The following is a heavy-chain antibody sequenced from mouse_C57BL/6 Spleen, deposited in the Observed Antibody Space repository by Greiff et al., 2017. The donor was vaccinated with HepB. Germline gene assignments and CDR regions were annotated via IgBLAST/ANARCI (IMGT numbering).Heavy chain of an antibody. CDR3: ARGLRYWYFDV. CDR1: GFTFSDYG. V-gene: IGHV5-17*01. D-gene: IGHD1-1*01. Sequence: EVQRVESGGGLVKPGGSLKLSCAASGFTFSDYGMHWVRQAPEKGLEWVAYISSGSSTIYYADTVKGRFTISRDNAKNTLFLQMTSLRSEDTAMYYCARGLRYWYFDVWGTGTTVTVSS. J-gene: IGHJ1*03. CDR2: ISSGSSTI.